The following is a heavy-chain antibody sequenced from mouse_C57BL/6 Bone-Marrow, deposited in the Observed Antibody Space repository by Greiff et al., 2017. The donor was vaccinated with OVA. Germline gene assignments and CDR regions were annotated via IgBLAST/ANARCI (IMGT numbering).Heavy chain of an antibody. J-gene: IGHJ1*03. V-gene: IGHV1-69*01. CDR2: IDPSDSYT. CDR3: ARRGWLLRDWYFDV. D-gene: IGHD2-3*01. CDR1: GYTFTSYW. Sequence: QVQLQQPGAELVMPGASVKLSCKASGYTFTSYWMHWVKQRPGQGLEWIGEIDPSDSYTNYNQKFKGKSTLTVDKSSSTAYMQLSSLTSEDSAVYYCARRGWLLRDWYFDVWGTGTTVTVSS.